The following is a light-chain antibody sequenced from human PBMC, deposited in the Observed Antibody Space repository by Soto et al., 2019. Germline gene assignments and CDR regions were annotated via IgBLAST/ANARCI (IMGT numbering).Light chain of an antibody. Sequence: QSVLTHRPSASGSPGQSVTIPCTRTSSDVGGYNYVSWYQHHPGKAPKLMISEVTNRPSGVPDRFSGSKSGNTASLTVSGLQAEDEADYYCTSYSGSNTPYVFGTGTKVAVL. CDR2: EVT. V-gene: IGLV2-8*01. CDR3: TSYSGSNTPYV. CDR1: SSDVGGYNY. J-gene: IGLJ1*01.